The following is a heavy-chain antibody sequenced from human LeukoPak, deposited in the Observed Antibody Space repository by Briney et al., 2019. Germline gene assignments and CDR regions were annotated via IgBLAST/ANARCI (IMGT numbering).Heavy chain of an antibody. D-gene: IGHD1-26*01. Sequence: PSETLSLTCTASGCSISSDCFDWVWIRQPPGKGLEWIGNIYYSGTTYYDPSLKSRVTISVDTSKDQFALKLSSVTAADTAAYYYERKERVYAGVYSESYYGGCDQWGRGTLVTVSS. J-gene: IGHJ4*02. V-gene: IGHV4-39*01. CDR1: GCSISSDCFD. CDR2: IYYSGTT. CDR3: ERKERVYAGVYSESYYGGCDQ.